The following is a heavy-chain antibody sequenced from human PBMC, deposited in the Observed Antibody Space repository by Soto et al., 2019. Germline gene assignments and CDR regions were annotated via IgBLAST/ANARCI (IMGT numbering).Heavy chain of an antibody. CDR1: GFTFSSYA. CDR2: IKSKADGGTT. J-gene: IGHJ4*02. D-gene: IGHD3-22*01. CDR3: LLNYYDTSGSDPYYFDY. V-gene: IGHV3-15*01. Sequence: PGGSLRLSCAASGFTFSSYAMSWVRQAPGRGLEWVGRIKSKADGGTTDYAAPVQGRFSISRDDSKNTLYLQMNSLKTEDTAVYYCLLNYYDTSGSDPYYFDYWGQGTLVTVSS.